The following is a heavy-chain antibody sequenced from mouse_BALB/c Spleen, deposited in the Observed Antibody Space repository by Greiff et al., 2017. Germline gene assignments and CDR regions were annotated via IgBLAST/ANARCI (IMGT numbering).Heavy chain of an antibody. CDR3: AKHYYYGSARYAMDY. V-gene: IGHV2-6-5*01. CDR2: IWGGGST. Sequence: VKLMESGPGLVAPSQSLSITCTVSGFSLTDYGVSWIRQPPGKGLEWLGVIWGGGSTYYNSALKSRLSISKDNSKSQVFLKMNSLQTDDTAMYYCAKHYYYGSARYAMDYWGQGTSVTVSS. CDR1: GFSLTDYG. J-gene: IGHJ4*01. D-gene: IGHD1-1*01.